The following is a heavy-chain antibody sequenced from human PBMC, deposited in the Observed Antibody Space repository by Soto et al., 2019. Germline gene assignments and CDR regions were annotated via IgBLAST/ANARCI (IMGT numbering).Heavy chain of an antibody. CDR2: IFYRGNT. V-gene: IGHV4-59*01. CDR3: TRHDIIHKLQYGMDV. D-gene: IGHD1-1*01. CDR1: GGSISGYY. Sequence: SETLSLTCTVSGGSISGYYWSWIRQPPGKGLEWIGYIFYRGNTLYNPSLQSRVTISVDTSNNQFSLRLSSVTAADTAVYYCTRHDIIHKLQYGMDVWGQGASVTVSS. J-gene: IGHJ6*02.